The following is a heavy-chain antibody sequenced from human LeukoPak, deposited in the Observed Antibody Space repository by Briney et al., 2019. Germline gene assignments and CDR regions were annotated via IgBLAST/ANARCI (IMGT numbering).Heavy chain of an antibody. D-gene: IGHD6-19*01. CDR1: GGSFSGYY. CDR2: INHSGST. CDR3: ARDAYSSSHLDY. Sequence: SSETLSLTCAVYGGSFSGYYWSWIRQPPGKGLEWIGEINHSGSTNYNPSLKSRVTVSVDTSKNQFSLKLSSVTAADTAVYYCARDAYSSSHLDYWGQGTLVTVSS. J-gene: IGHJ4*02. V-gene: IGHV4-34*01.